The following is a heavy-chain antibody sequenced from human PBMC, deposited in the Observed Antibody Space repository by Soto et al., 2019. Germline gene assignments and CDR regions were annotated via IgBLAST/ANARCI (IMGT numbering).Heavy chain of an antibody. D-gene: IGHD6-13*01. CDR3: ARGGNSSSPMDV. V-gene: IGHV4-34*01. CDR1: GGSFSGHY. J-gene: IGHJ6*03. CDR2: INHSGST. Sequence: SETLSLTCAVYGGSFSGHYWSWIRQPPGKGLEWIGEINHSGSTNYNPSLKSRVTISVDTSKNQFSLKLSSVTAADTAVYYCARGGNSSSPMDVWGKGTTVTVSS.